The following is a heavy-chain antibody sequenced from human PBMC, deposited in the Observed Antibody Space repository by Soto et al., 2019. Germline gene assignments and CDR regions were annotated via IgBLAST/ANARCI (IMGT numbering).Heavy chain of an antibody. Sequence: VSVKVSCKASGYNFNGYYIHWVRQAPGQGLEWMGWMNPNTGGANYAQKFQGKVIMTTDTSISTAYLELRSLTSDDTAVYYCAKVISTIGSKQWLAQTKHQALDYWGQGTLVTVSS. CDR1: GYNFNGYY. D-gene: IGHD6-19*01. V-gene: IGHV1-2*02. CDR3: AKVISTIGSKQWLAQTKHQALDY. CDR2: MNPNTGGA. J-gene: IGHJ4*02.